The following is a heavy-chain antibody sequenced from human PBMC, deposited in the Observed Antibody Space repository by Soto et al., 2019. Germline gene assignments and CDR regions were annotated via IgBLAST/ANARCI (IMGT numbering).Heavy chain of an antibody. D-gene: IGHD2-15*01. CDR1: GFTFSNYD. Sequence: QVQLVESGGGVVQPGRSLRLSCAASGFTFSNYDMHWVRQAPGKGLEWVAVIWYDGNNKYYADSVKGRFTISRDNSKNTLYLQLSGLRAEDTAVYYCATGGRRADYWGQGTLVTVSS. CDR2: IWYDGNNK. V-gene: IGHV3-33*01. J-gene: IGHJ4*02. CDR3: ATGGRRADY.